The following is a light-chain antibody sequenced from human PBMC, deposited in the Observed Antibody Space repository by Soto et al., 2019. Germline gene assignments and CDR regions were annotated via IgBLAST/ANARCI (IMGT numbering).Light chain of an antibody. J-gene: IGLJ1*01. CDR2: DVS. CDR3: CSYAGSYNFDA. CDR1: SSDVGGYNY. V-gene: IGLV2-11*01. Sequence: QAALTHPLSVSWSPGDAVTISCTGTSSDVGGYNYVSWYQQHPGKAPKLMIYDVSKRPSGVPDRFSGSKSGNTASLTISGLQAEDEADYYRCSYAGSYNFDAFGTGTNVTVL.